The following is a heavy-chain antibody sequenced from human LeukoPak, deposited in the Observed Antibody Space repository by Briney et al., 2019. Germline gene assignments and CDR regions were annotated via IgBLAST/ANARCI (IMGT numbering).Heavy chain of an antibody. Sequence: PGGSLRLSCAASGFTFSSYAMSWVRQAPGKGLEWVSVISGSGGSTYYADSVKGRFTISRDNSKNTLYLQMNSLRAEGTAVYYCAKERLFVLRFLDRTPTGMDVWGQGTTVTVSS. CDR3: AKERLFVLRFLDRTPTGMDV. J-gene: IGHJ6*02. CDR2: ISGSGGST. V-gene: IGHV3-23*01. D-gene: IGHD3-3*01. CDR1: GFTFSSYA.